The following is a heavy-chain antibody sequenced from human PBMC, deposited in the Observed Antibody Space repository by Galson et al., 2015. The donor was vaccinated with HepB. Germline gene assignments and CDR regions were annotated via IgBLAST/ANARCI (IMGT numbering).Heavy chain of an antibody. D-gene: IGHD4-17*01. CDR1: GFTFSSYS. CDR3: AGHPHAGEYYYGMDV. V-gene: IGHV3-66*04. J-gene: IGHJ6*02. Sequence: SLRLSGAASGFTFSSYSMNWVRQAPGKGLEWVSVIYSGGKTYYTDSVKGRFTISRDNSKNTLYLQMSSLRAEDTAVYYCAGHPHAGEYYYGMDVWGQGTTVTVSS. CDR2: IYSGGKT.